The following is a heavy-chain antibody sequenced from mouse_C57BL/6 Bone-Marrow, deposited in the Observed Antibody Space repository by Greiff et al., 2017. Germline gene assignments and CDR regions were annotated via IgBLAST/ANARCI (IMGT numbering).Heavy chain of an antibody. CDR2: INYDGSST. D-gene: IGHD2-1*01. CDR3: ARGEIYYGNYDYAMDY. V-gene: IGHV5-16*01. CDR1: GFTFSDYY. Sequence: EVQVVESGGGLVQPGSSMKLSCTASGFTFSDYYMAWVRQVPEKGLEWVANINYDGSSTYYLDSLKSRFIISRDNAKNILYLQMSSLKSEDTATYYCARGEIYYGNYDYAMDYWGQGTSVTVSS. J-gene: IGHJ4*01.